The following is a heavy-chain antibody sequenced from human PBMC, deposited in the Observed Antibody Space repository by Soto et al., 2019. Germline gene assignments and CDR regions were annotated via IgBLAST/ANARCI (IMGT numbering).Heavy chain of an antibody. V-gene: IGHV3-30-3*01. CDR2: ISYDGSNK. Sequence: GGSLRLSCTASGFIFSSCAMHWVRQAPGKGLECVALISYDGSNKYYADSVKGRFTISRDNSKNTLYLQMNSLRAEDTAVYYCARDKRDLRFLEWSYYFDYWGQGTLVTVSS. J-gene: IGHJ4*02. CDR3: ARDKRDLRFLEWSYYFDY. CDR1: GFIFSSCA. D-gene: IGHD3-3*01.